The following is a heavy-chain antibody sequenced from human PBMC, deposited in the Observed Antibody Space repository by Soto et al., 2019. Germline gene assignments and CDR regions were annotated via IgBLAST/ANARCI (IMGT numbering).Heavy chain of an antibody. CDR2: MSFDGNSK. Sequence: PGGSLRLSCAASGFAVSSYSMHWVRQAPGKGLEWVAAMSFDGNSKYFADSVKGRFKISRDTSKNTWSLEMGSLGVEDSALYHCTRGRSMIANDDFEYWGQGTQVTVSS. V-gene: IGHV3-30-3*01. D-gene: IGHD2-21*01. CDR3: TRGRSMIANDDFEY. CDR1: GFAVSSYS. J-gene: IGHJ4*02.